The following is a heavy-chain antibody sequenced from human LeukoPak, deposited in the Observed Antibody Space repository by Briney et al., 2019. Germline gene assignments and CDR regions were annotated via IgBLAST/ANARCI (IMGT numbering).Heavy chain of an antibody. Sequence: GGSLRLSCAASGCTFSRNAMNWVRQAPGKGLEWVASISGNGVGTYYADSVKGRFNISRDNSKNTLYLQMNSLRTEDTAVYHCAKDANYFDSGSYLIPFDFWGQGTLVTVSS. CDR1: GCTFSRNA. CDR3: AKDANYFDSGSYLIPFDF. D-gene: IGHD3-22*01. V-gene: IGHV3-23*01. CDR2: ISGNGVGT. J-gene: IGHJ4*02.